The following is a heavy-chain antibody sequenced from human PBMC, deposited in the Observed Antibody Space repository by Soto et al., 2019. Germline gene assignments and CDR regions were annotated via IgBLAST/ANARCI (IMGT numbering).Heavy chain of an antibody. CDR3: TATPRNGMGV. V-gene: IGHV3-74*01. J-gene: IGHJ6*02. CDR2: FSNEGSK. CDR1: GFRVSDYW. Sequence: EVQLVESGGGLVQPGGSLRLACAGSGFRVSDYWMHWVRQAPGKGLVWVSRFSNEGSKEYADFVKGRFTLSKDNAKNTLYLEMDSLSVEDTALYYCTATPRNGMGVWGQGTKVTVAS.